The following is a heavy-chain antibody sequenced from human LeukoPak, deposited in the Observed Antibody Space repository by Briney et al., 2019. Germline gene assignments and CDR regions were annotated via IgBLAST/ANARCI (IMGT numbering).Heavy chain of an antibody. CDR1: GFTFSRFT. Sequence: GGSLRLSCAASGFTFSRFTMNWVRQAPGKGLEWVSSITSSSSYIYYADSVKGRFTISRDNSKNSLYLQMTSLRAEDTAVYYCAKDRLRYCTGGNCYSPVDYWGQGTLVTVSS. D-gene: IGHD2-15*01. CDR2: ITSSSSYI. V-gene: IGHV3-21*04. J-gene: IGHJ4*01. CDR3: AKDRLRYCTGGNCYSPVDY.